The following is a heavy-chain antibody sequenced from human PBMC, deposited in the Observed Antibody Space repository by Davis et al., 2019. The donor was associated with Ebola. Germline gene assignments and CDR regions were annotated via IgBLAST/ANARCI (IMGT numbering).Heavy chain of an antibody. CDR2: IYPGDSDT. Sequence: GESLKISCQGSGYSFATYWIGWVRQMPGKGLEWMGIIYPGDSDTRYSPSFQGQVTISADKSISTAYLQWSSLKASDTAIYYCARNQYSSFAMDVWGKGTTVTVSS. CDR1: GYSFATYW. D-gene: IGHD6-6*01. CDR3: ARNQYSSFAMDV. J-gene: IGHJ6*03. V-gene: IGHV5-51*01.